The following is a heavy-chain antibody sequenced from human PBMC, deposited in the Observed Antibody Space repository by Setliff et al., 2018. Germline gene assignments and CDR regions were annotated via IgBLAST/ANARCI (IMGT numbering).Heavy chain of an antibody. D-gene: IGHD1-26*01. V-gene: IGHV5-51*01. CDR1: GYNFTTYW. CDR3: ARQGSGSLDAFDI. J-gene: IGHJ3*02. Sequence: GESLKISCKGSGYNFTTYWIGWVRQMPGKGLEWMGIIHPGDSDTRYSPSFQGQVTISVDKSISTAYLQWSSLKASDTAMYYCARQGSGSLDAFDIWGQGTMVTVSS. CDR2: IHPGDSDT.